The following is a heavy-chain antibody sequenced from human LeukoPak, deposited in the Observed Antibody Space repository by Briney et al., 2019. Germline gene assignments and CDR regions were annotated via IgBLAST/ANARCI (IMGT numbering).Heavy chain of an antibody. CDR3: ATDPYYYDSSGYYPTSDY. CDR1: GYTFTSYA. CDR2: FDPEDGET. Sequence: GASVKVSCKPSGYTFTSYALSWVRQAPGQGLEWMGGFDPEDGETIYAQKFQGRVTMAEDTSTDTAYMELSSLRSEDTAVYYCATDPYYYDSSGYYPTSDYWGQGTLVTVSS. J-gene: IGHJ4*02. D-gene: IGHD3-22*01. V-gene: IGHV1-24*01.